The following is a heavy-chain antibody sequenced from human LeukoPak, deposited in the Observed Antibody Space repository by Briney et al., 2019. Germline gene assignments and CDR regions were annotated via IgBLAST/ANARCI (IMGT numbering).Heavy chain of an antibody. CDR1: GFTVSSNY. D-gene: IGHD3-10*01. CDR2: IYSGGST. V-gene: IGHV3-53*01. J-gene: IGHJ4*02. CDR3: ARDRRGVDRYYFDY. Sequence: PGGSLRLSCAASGFTVSSNYLSWVRQAPGKGLEWVSVIYSGGSTYYADSVKGRFTISRDNSKNTLYLQMNSLRAEDTAVYYCARDRRGVDRYYFDYWGQGTLVTVSS.